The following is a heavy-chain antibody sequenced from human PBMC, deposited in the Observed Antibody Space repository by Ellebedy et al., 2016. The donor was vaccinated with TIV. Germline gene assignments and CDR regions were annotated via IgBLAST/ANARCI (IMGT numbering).Heavy chain of an antibody. CDR3: VRHPTLGTLDY. CDR1: GGSITSGSYY. CDR2: VYFIGST. J-gene: IGHJ4*02. Sequence: MPSETLSLTCTVSGGSITSGSYYWAWIRQPPGKGLEWVGNVYFIGSTNYNPSLKSRVTISVDTSKNQFSLKLTSVTAADTAVYYCVRHPTLGTLDYWGQGAQVTVYS. V-gene: IGHV4-39*01. D-gene: IGHD3-16*01.